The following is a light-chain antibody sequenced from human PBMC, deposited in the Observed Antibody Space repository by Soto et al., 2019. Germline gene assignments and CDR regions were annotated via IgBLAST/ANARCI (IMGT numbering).Light chain of an antibody. CDR3: QQRSNWPTIT. V-gene: IGKV3-11*01. J-gene: IGKJ5*01. CDR2: DAS. Sequence: EIVLTQSPATLYLSPGERATLSCRASQSVGSYLAWYQQKPGQAPRLLIYDASNRATGIRARFSGSGSGTDFTLTISSLEPEDFAVYYCQQRSNWPTITFGQGTRLEIK. CDR1: QSVGSY.